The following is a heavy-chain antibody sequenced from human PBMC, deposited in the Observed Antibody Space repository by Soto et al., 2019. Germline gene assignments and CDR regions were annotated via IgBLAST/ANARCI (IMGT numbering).Heavy chain of an antibody. Sequence: GGSLRLSCAASGFTFSSYGMHWVRQAPGKGLEWVAVISYDGSNKYYADSVKGRFTISRDNSKNTLYLQMNSLRAEDTAVYYCAKGGFGDIVVVVAAFYYYGMDVWGQGTTVTVSS. CDR2: ISYDGSNK. CDR3: AKGGFGDIVVVVAAFYYYGMDV. J-gene: IGHJ6*02. V-gene: IGHV3-30*18. D-gene: IGHD2-15*01. CDR1: GFTFSSYG.